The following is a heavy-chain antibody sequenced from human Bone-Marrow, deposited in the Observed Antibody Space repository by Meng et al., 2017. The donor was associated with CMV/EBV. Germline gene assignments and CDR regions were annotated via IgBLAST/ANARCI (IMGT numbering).Heavy chain of an antibody. CDR2: ISSSSSYI. CDR3: VREPYDSSGYYVPGLDY. CDR1: GFTFSSYS. J-gene: IGHJ4*02. Sequence: GGSLRLSCAASGFTFSSYSMNWVRQAPGKGLEWVSSISSSSSYIYYADSVKGRFTISRDNAKRSLYLQMNSLRAEDTAVYYCVREPYDSSGYYVPGLDYWGQGTLVTVSS. V-gene: IGHV3-21*01. D-gene: IGHD3-22*01.